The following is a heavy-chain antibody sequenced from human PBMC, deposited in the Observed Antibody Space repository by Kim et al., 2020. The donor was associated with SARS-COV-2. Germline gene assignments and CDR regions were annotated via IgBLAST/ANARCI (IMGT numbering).Heavy chain of an antibody. Sequence: GESLKISCKGSGYSFTSYWIGLVRQMPGKGLEWMGIIYPGDSDTGYSPSFQGQGTISADKSISTAYLQWSSLKASDTAMYYCARPSRLDRVDAFDMWGQGTMVTVSS. D-gene: IGHD1-1*01. J-gene: IGHJ3*02. CDR1: GYSFTSYW. CDR3: ARPSRLDRVDAFDM. CDR2: IYPGDSDT. V-gene: IGHV5-51*01.